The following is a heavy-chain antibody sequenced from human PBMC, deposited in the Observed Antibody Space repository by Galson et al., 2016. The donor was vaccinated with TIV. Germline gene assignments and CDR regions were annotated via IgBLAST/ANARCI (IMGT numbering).Heavy chain of an antibody. D-gene: IGHD2-15*01. CDR3: ARDWFASTGSCDYGRMT. CDR1: GGTFSNYA. V-gene: IGHV1-69*04. CDR2: IIPILGMT. Sequence: SVKVSCKASGGTFSNYAISWVRQAPGQGLEWMGRIIPILGMTNYAQKFQGRVTITADRSTTTSYMEMSSLRSEDTAVYYFARDWFASTGSCDYGRMTWGQGSLVTVSS. J-gene: IGHJ5*02.